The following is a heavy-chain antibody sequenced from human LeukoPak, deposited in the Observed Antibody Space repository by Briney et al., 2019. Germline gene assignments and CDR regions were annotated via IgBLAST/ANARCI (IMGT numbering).Heavy chain of an antibody. D-gene: IGHD3-3*02. V-gene: IGHV3-30-3*01. CDR2: ISYYGSNK. CDR1: GFTFSSYA. Sequence: PGGPLRLSCAPSGFTFSSYAMQGVRQAPGRGREGLAVISYYGSNKYYTDSVKGRFTISRDNSKNTLYLQMNSLRAEDTAVYYCARGGDRISQFPFVPWGQGTLVTVSS. J-gene: IGHJ5*02. CDR3: ARGGDRISQFPFVP.